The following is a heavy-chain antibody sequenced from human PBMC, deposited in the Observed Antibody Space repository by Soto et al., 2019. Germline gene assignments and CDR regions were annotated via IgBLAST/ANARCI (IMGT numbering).Heavy chain of an antibody. CDR1: GGSFSGYY. D-gene: IGHD3-22*01. CDR2: INHSGST. J-gene: IGHJ4*02. Sequence: SETLSLTCAVYGGSFSGYYWSWIRQPPGKGLEWIGEINHSGSTNYNPSLKSRVTISVDTSKNQFSLKLSSVTAADTAVYYCARVDSSGYLFDYWGQGTLVNVSS. CDR3: ARVDSSGYLFDY. V-gene: IGHV4-34*01.